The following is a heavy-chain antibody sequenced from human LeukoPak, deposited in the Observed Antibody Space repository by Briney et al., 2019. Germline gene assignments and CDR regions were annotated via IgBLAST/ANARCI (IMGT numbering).Heavy chain of an antibody. CDR3: ARERSGEINDY. CDR2: ISSSSYI. D-gene: IGHD3-3*01. J-gene: IGHJ4*02. CDR1: GFTFSSYS. V-gene: IGHV3-21*01. Sequence: GGSLRLSCAASGFTFSSYSMNWVRQAPGKGLEWVSSISSSSYIYYADSVKGRFTISRDNAKNSLYLQMNSLRAEDTAVYYCARERSGEINDYWGQGTLATVSS.